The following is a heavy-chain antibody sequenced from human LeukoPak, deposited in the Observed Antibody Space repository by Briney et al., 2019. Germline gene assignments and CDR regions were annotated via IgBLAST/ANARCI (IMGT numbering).Heavy chain of an antibody. V-gene: IGHV3-30*02. Sequence: GGSLRLSCAAPGFTFSSYGMHWVRQAPGKGLEWVAFIRYDESDKYYADSVKGRFTISRDNSKKTLYLQMNSLRAEDTAVYYCAKVRDYYYMDVWGKGTRSPSP. CDR2: IRYDESDK. CDR1: GFTFSSYG. J-gene: IGHJ6*03. CDR3: AKVRDYYYMDV.